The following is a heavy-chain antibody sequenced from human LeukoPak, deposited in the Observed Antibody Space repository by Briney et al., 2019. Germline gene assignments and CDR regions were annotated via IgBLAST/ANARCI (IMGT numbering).Heavy chain of an antibody. D-gene: IGHD3-22*01. CDR3: ASGGNSSGYRFDY. Sequence: SETLSLTCTVSGGSISSYYWAWIRQPPGKGLEWIGYIYYSGSTNYNPSLKSRVTISVDTSKNQFSLKLSSVTAADTAVYYCASGGNSSGYRFDYWGQGTLVTVSS. CDR1: GGSISSYY. V-gene: IGHV4-59*08. CDR2: IYYSGST. J-gene: IGHJ4*02.